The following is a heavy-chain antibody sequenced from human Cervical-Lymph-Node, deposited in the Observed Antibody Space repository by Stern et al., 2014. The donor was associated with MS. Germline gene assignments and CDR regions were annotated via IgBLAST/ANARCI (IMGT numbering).Heavy chain of an antibody. CDR3: ARSDRLWGSFDY. Sequence: QVQLQESGPGLVEPSQTLSLTCTVSGASISTVGYYWSCIRQHPGKGLEWIGYISYIGSTYYNPSLKSRVSISADTSKNQFSLNLTSVTAADTALYYCARSDRLWGSFDYWGQGTLVAVSS. CDR1: GASISTVGYY. J-gene: IGHJ4*02. D-gene: IGHD3-16*01. V-gene: IGHV4-31*03. CDR2: ISYIGST.